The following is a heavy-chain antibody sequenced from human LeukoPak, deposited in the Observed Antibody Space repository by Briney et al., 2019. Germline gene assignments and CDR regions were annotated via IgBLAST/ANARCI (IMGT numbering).Heavy chain of an antibody. CDR3: AKDYYDSSGYYLYYYYGMDV. D-gene: IGHD3-22*01. V-gene: IGHV1-2*02. CDR2: INPNSGGT. CDR1: GYTFTVYY. Sequence: ASVTVSFTASGYTFTVYYMHWVRQAPGQGLEWMGWINPNSGGTNYAQKFQGRVTMTRDTSISTAYMELSRLRSDDTAVYYCAKDYYDSSGYYLYYYYGMDVWGQGTTVTVSS. J-gene: IGHJ6*02.